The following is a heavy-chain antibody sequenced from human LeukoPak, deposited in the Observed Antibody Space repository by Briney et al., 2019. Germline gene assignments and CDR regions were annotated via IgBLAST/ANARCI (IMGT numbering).Heavy chain of an antibody. CDR1: GGSISSYY. CDR2: IYYSGST. J-gene: IGHJ6*03. CDR3: ARGRRNGYSSSWYSRSYYYMDV. Sequence: SETLSLTCTVSGGSISSYYWSWIRQPPGKGLEWIGYIYYSGSTNYNPSLKSRVTISVDTSKNQFSLKLSSVTAADTAVYYCARGRRNGYSSSWYSRSYYYMDVWGKGTTVTVSS. D-gene: IGHD6-13*01. V-gene: IGHV4-59*01.